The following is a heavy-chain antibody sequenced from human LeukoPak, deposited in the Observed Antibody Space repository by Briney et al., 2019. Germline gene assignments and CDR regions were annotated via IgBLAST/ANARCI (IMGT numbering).Heavy chain of an antibody. CDR1: GGTFISYA. CDR2: IIPIFGTA. Sequence: GASVKVSCKASGGTFISYAISWVRQAPGQGLEWMGGIIPIFGTANYAQKFQGRVTITADESTSTAYMELSSLRSEDTAVYYCAITVQDILTGYYTGNWFDPWGQGTLVTVSS. J-gene: IGHJ5*02. V-gene: IGHV1-69*13. CDR3: AITVQDILTGYYTGNWFDP. D-gene: IGHD3-9*01.